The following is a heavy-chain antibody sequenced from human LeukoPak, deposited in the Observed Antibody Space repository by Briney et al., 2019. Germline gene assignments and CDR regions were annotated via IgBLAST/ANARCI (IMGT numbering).Heavy chain of an antibody. CDR2: INPNSGGT. CDR3: ARDIRYRNYMDV. Sequence: ASVKVSCKASGYTFTAYYMHWVRQAPGQGPEWMGWINPNSGGTNYAQNFEGRVTMTRDTSISTVYIELSRLRSDDTAVYYCARDIRYRNYMDVWGKGTTVTVSS. J-gene: IGHJ6*03. D-gene: IGHD5-12*01. V-gene: IGHV1-2*02. CDR1: GYTFTAYY.